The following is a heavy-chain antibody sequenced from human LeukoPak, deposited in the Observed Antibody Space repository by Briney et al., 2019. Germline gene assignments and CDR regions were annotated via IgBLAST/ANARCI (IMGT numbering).Heavy chain of an antibody. J-gene: IGHJ4*02. CDR2: INSDGSST. CDR1: GFTFSSYW. Sequence: PGGSLRLSCAASGFTFSSYWMHWVRQAPGKGLVWVSRINSDGSSTSYADSVKGRFTISRDNAKNSLYLQMNSLRAEDTAVYYCAKHGWADNSPFDYWGQGTLVTVSS. V-gene: IGHV3-74*01. D-gene: IGHD6-19*01. CDR3: AKHGWADNSPFDY.